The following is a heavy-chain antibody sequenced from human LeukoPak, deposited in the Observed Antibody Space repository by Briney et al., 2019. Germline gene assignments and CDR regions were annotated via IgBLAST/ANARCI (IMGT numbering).Heavy chain of an antibody. CDR1: GGSISSYY. D-gene: IGHD4-17*01. CDR2: IYYSGST. J-gene: IGHJ4*02. V-gene: IGHV4-59*08. CDR3: ARHGGDYGDYYFDY. Sequence: PSETLSLTCTVSGGSISSYYGSWIRQPPGKGLEWIGYIYYSGSTNYNPSLKSRVTISVDTSKNQFSLKLSSVTAADTAVYYCARHGGDYGDYYFDYWGQGTLVTVSS.